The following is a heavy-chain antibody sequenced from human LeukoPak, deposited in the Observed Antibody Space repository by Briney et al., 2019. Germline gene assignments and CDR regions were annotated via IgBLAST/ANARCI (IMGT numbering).Heavy chain of an antibody. V-gene: IGHV1-69*13. CDR3: ARGGPYDYVWGSYRPDFDY. D-gene: IGHD3-16*02. CDR2: IIPIFGTA. CDR1: VGTFSSYA. Sequence: SVKGSCKASVGTFSSYAISWVGQAPGQGLEWMGGIIPIFGTANYAQKFQGRVTITADESTSTAYMELSSLRSEDTAVYYCARGGPYDYVWGSYRPDFDYWGQGTLVTVSS. J-gene: IGHJ4*02.